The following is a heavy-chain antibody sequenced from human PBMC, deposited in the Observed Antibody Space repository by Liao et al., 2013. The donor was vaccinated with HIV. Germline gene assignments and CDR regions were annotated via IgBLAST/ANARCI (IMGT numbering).Heavy chain of an antibody. V-gene: IGHV4-59*01. CDR2: IYSSGST. CDR1: GGSISGYY. J-gene: IGHJ2*01. Sequence: QLQLQESGAGLVKPSQTLSLTCAVSGGSISGYYWSWIRQSPGKGLEWIGYIYSSGSTNYNPSLKSRVTISVDTSKNQFSLKLTSVTAADAAVYYCARDSVLYCGADCHYFDVWGRGILVTVSS. D-gene: IGHD2-21*01. CDR3: ARDSVLYCGADCHYFDV.